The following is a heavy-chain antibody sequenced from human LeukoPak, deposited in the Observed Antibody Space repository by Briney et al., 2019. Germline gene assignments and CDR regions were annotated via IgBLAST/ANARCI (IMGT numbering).Heavy chain of an antibody. Sequence: TLSLTCTVSGGSISSYYWSWIRQPAGKGLEWLALIYWNDDKRYSPSLKSRLTITKDTSKNQVVLTMTNMDPVDTATYYCAHRNSGYRAFDIWGQGTMVTVSS. J-gene: IGHJ3*02. CDR3: AHRNSGYRAFDI. CDR1: GGSISSYYW. CDR2: IYWNDDK. D-gene: IGHD5-12*01. V-gene: IGHV2-5*01.